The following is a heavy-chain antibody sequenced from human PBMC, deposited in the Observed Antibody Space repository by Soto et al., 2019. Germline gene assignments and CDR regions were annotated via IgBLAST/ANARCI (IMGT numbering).Heavy chain of an antibody. J-gene: IGHJ6*02. CDR1: GFTFSSYG. V-gene: IGHV3-30*18. CDR2: ISYDGSNK. Sequence: GGSLRLSCAASGFTFSSYGMHWVRQAPGKGLEWVAVISYDGSNKYYADSVKGRFTISRDNSKNTLYLQMNSLRAEDTAVYYCGKEVGLVRTNYYYYYGMDVWGQGTTVTVSS. D-gene: IGHD6-6*01. CDR3: GKEVGLVRTNYYYYYGMDV.